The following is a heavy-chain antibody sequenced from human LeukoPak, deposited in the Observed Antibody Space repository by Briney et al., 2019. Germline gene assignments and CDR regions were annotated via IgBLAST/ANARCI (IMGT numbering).Heavy chain of an antibody. V-gene: IGHV3-7*01. CDR1: GFTFSTYW. CDR3: ARDRNTDFWSGYYTNYFDY. D-gene: IGHD3-3*01. CDR2: IKQDGSEK. Sequence: PGGSPRLSCAASGFTFSTYWMTWVRQAPGKGLEWVANIKQDGSEKYYVDSVKGRFTISRDNANKSLYLQMNSLRAEDTAVYYCARDRNTDFWSGYYTNYFDYWGQGTLVTVSS. J-gene: IGHJ4*02.